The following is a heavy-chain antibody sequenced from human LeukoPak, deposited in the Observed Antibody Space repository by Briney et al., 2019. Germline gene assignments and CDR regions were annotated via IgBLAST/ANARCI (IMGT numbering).Heavy chain of an antibody. CDR1: GYTFTSYG. CDR3: ARARAAGTPTLFDY. V-gene: IGHV1-18*04. D-gene: IGHD6-13*01. CDR2: ISAYNGNT. Sequence: VASVKVSCKASGYTFTSYGISWVRQAPGQGREWMGWISAYNGNTNYAQKLQGRVTMTTDTSTSTAYMELRSLRSDDTAVYYCARARAAGTPTLFDYWGQGTLVTVSS. J-gene: IGHJ4*02.